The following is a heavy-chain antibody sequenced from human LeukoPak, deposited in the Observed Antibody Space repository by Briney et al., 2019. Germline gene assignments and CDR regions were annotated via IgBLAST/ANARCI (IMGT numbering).Heavy chain of an antibody. CDR2: IYYSGGT. Sequence: PSETLSLTCTVSGGSISSYYWSWIRQPPGKGLEWIGYIYYSGGTNYNPSLKSRVTISVDTSKNQFSLKLSSVTAADTAVYYCARDAKFDFWSDGGYFDLWGRGTLVTVSS. CDR3: ARDAKFDFWSDGGYFDL. D-gene: IGHD3-3*01. J-gene: IGHJ2*01. V-gene: IGHV4-59*01. CDR1: GGSISSYY.